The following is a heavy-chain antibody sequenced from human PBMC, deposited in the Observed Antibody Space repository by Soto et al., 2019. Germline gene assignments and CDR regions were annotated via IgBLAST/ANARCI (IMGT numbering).Heavy chain of an antibody. CDR3: AKDMAGRYYYYYGMDV. CDR2: ISYDGSNK. D-gene: IGHD6-19*01. V-gene: IGHV3-30*18. J-gene: IGHJ6*02. CDR1: GFTFSSYG. Sequence: GGSLRLSCAASGFTFSSYGMHWVRQAPGKGLEWVAVISYDGSNKHYADSVKGRFTISRDNSKNTLYLQMNSLRAEDTAVYYCAKDMAGRYYYYYGMDVWGQGTTVTVSS.